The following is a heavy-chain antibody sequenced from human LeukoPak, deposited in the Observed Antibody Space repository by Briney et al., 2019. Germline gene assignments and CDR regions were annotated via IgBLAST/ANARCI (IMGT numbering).Heavy chain of an antibody. Sequence: SETLSLTCTASGGSISSYYWSWIRQPAGKGLEWIGRIYTSGSTNYNPSLKSRVTMSVDTSKNQFSLKLSYVTAADTAVYYCAREGTTAPNWFDPWGQGTLVTVSS. J-gene: IGHJ5*02. CDR3: AREGTTAPNWFDP. V-gene: IGHV4-4*07. CDR1: GGSISSYY. D-gene: IGHD2/OR15-2a*01. CDR2: IYTSGST.